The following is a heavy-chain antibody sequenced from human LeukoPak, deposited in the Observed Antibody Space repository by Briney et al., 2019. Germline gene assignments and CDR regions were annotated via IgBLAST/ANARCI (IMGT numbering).Heavy chain of an antibody. D-gene: IGHD2-21*02. Sequence: GGSLRLSCAASGFTVSSNYMSWVRQAPGRGLEWVGNINQDGSQNSSVDSVKGRFTISRDNAKNSLYLQMNSLGAEDTALYYCAREVTASSFDILGQGTMVTVSS. V-gene: IGHV3-7*01. CDR2: INQDGSQN. CDR3: AREVTASSFDI. CDR1: GFTVSSNY. J-gene: IGHJ3*02.